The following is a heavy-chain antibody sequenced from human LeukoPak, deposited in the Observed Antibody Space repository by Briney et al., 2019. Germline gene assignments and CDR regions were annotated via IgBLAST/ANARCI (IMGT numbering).Heavy chain of an antibody. J-gene: IGHJ5*02. V-gene: IGHV6-1*01. CDR2: TYYRSKWYN. CDR3: ARSLRLTGIRGYNWFDP. Sequence: SQTLSLTCAISGDSFSSNSAAWNWIRQSPSRGLEWLGRTYYRSKWYNDYAVSVKSRITINPDTSKNQFSLQLNSVTPEDTAVYYCARSLRLTGIRGYNWFDPWGQGTLVTVSS. D-gene: IGHD3-9*01. CDR1: GDSFSSNSAA.